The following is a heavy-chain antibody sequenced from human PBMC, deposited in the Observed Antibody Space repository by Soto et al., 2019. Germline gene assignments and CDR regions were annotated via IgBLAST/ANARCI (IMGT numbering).Heavy chain of an antibody. D-gene: IGHD3-10*01. V-gene: IGHV4-59*08. J-gene: IGHJ4*02. Sequence: QVKLQESGPGLVKPSETLSLTCTVSGGSISNYYWSWIRQPPGKGLEWIGYIYSSGSTNYNPSLKSRVTMSVDTSKNQFSLKLNSVTAADTAVYYCARHYGSGSYPLDYWGQGTLVTVSS. CDR2: IYSSGST. CDR1: GGSISNYY. CDR3: ARHYGSGSYPLDY.